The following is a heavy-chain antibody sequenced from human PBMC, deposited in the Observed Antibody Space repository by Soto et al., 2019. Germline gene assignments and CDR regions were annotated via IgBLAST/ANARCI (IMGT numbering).Heavy chain of an antibody. CDR1: GYTFTSYG. CDR3: ARYFVNDYGAPGWFDP. D-gene: IGHD4-17*01. J-gene: IGHJ5*02. Sequence: QVQLVQSGAEVKKPGASVKVSCKASGYTFTSYGISWVRQAPGQGLEWMGWINGYNGHTNYAQRFQGRVTMTTDTSTSTAFLEMRGLRFDDTAVYYCARYFVNDYGAPGWFDPWGQGNLVSVSS. V-gene: IGHV1-18*01. CDR2: INGYNGHT.